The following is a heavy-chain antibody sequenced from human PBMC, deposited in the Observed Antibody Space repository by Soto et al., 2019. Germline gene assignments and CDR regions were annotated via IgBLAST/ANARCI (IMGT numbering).Heavy chain of an antibody. CDR1: GGTFSSYA. D-gene: IGHD6-6*01. CDR2: IIPIFGTA. V-gene: IGHV1-69*13. CDR3: ARSEQLVPHYYYGTEV. J-gene: IGHJ6*02. Sequence: SVKVSCKASGGTFSSYAISWVRQAPGQGLEWMGGIIPIFGTANYAQKFQGRVTITADESTSTAYMELSSLRSEDTAVYYCARSEQLVPHYYYGTEVWGQGTTVTVSS.